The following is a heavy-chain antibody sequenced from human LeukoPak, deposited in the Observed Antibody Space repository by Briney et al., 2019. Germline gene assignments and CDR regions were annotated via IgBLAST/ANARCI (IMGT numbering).Heavy chain of an antibody. D-gene: IGHD4-17*01. CDR2: ISGSGGST. CDR3: AQALGDHDY. J-gene: IGHJ4*02. CDR1: GFTFSRYA. V-gene: IGHV3-23*01. Sequence: GGSLRLSCAASGFTFSRYAMSWVRQAPGKGLEWVSGISGSGGSTYYADSVKGRFTISRDNSKNTLYLQMNSLRAEDTAVYYSAQALGDHDYWGQGTLVTVSS.